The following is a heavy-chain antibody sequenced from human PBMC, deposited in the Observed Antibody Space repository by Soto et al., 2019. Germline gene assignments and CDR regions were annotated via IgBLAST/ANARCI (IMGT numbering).Heavy chain of an antibody. CDR1: GASIGSGDYY. V-gene: IGHV4-30-4*01. D-gene: IGHD1-1*01. CDR3: DRVTRQLEPTLCFDP. CDR2: IYYSGNT. Sequence: TLSLTCPVSGASIGSGDYYWSWIRQPPGKGLEWIGYIYYSGNTYYNPSLKSRLTISLDTSKNQFSLNLSSVTAADTAVYFCDRVTRQLEPTLCFDPWGQGTPVTVYS. J-gene: IGHJ5*02.